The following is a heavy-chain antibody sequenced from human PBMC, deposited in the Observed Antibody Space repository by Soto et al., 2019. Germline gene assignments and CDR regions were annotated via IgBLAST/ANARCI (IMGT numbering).Heavy chain of an antibody. CDR2: ISGSGGST. Sequence: GGSLRLSCAASGFTFSSYAMSWVRQAPGKGLEWVSAISGSGGSTYYADSVKGRFTISRDNSKNTLYLQMNSLGAEDTAVYYCAKYRRYYYYMDVWGKGTTVTVSS. V-gene: IGHV3-23*01. D-gene: IGHD3-16*02. J-gene: IGHJ6*03. CDR1: GFTFSSYA. CDR3: AKYRRYYYYMDV.